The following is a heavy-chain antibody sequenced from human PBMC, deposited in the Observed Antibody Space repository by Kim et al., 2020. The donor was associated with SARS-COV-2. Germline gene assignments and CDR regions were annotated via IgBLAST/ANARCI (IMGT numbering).Heavy chain of an antibody. J-gene: IGHJ6*02. V-gene: IGHV1-3*01. D-gene: IGHD4-17*01. Sequence: GNTKYYQKVQGRVTITREASASTAYMELSSLRSEDTTVYYCARATGYGMDVWGQGTTVTVSS. CDR3: ARATGYGMDV. CDR2: GNT.